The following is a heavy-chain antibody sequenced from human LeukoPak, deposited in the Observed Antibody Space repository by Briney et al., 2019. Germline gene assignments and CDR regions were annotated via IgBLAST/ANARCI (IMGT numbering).Heavy chain of an antibody. D-gene: IGHD3-22*01. CDR3: ARVVLDHYYDSSGYLGTLDY. V-gene: IGHV1-18*01. CDR1: GYAFTNYG. CDR2: ISAYNTNT. J-gene: IGHJ4*02. Sequence: ASVKVSCKASGYAFTNYGITWVRQAPGQGLEWMGWISAYNTNTNYAQKLQGRVTMTTDTSTSTAYMELRSLRSDDTAVYYCARVVLDHYYDSSGYLGTLDYWGQGTLVTASS.